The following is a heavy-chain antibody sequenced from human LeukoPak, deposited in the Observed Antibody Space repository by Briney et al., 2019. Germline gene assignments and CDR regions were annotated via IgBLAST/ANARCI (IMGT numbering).Heavy chain of an antibody. D-gene: IGHD4-17*01. CDR1: GFTFSSFW. J-gene: IGHJ5*02. CDR2: INPDGGYT. V-gene: IGHV3-74*01. Sequence: PWGSLRLSCAASGFTFSSFWMHWVRQAPGKGLVWVSRINPDGGYTDYADSVRGRFTISRDNTKNTLYLQMNSLKTEDTAVYYCTPDDYGDTSWGQGTLVTVSS. CDR3: TPDDYGDTS.